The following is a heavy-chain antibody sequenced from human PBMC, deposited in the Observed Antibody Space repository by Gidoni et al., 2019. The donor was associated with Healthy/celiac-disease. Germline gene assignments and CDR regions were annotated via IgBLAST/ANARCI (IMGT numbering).Heavy chain of an antibody. CDR1: GFTFSSYG. CDR2: LLYDGSNK. V-gene: IGHV3-33*01. D-gene: IGHD2-15*01. CDR3: ARGSGYGMDV. J-gene: IGHJ6*02. Sequence: QVKQVESGGGVVKPGGARRGAGAASGFTFSSYGLPWVRPAPGKGLGWVAVLLYDGSNKSYAASVKGRFTISRDNSKNTLYLQMHSLSAVAPAVYYCARGSGYGMDVWGQGTTVTVSS.